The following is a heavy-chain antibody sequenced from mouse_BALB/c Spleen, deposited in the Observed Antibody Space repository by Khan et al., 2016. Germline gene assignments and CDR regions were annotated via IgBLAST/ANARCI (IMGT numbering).Heavy chain of an antibody. J-gene: IGHJ1*01. D-gene: IGHD1-1*01. CDR2: IVPSNGRT. Sequence: QVQLQQPGAELVKPGASVKLSCKASGYTFTSYCIHWVKQRPGQGLEWIGDIVPSNGRTNYNENFKIKATLTVDKSSTTAYMQLSSLTSEDSAVYSCARPSHYGSSYFDVWGAGTTVTVSS. V-gene: IGHV1S81*02. CDR3: ARPSHYGSSYFDV. CDR1: GYTFTSYC.